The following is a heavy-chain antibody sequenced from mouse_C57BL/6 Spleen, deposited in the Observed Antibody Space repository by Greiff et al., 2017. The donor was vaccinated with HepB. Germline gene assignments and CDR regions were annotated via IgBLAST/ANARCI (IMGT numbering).Heavy chain of an antibody. D-gene: IGHD1-1*01. CDR1: GFTFSDYG. V-gene: IGHV5-17*01. CDR3: ASHYYGSSYYYAMDY. CDR2: ISSGSSTI. Sequence: DVMLVESGGGLVKPGGSLKLSCAASGFTFSDYGMHWVRQAPEKGLEWVAYISSGSSTIYYADTVKGRFTISRDNAKNTLFLQMTSLRSEDTAMYYCASHYYGSSYYYAMDYWGQGTSVTVSS. J-gene: IGHJ4*01.